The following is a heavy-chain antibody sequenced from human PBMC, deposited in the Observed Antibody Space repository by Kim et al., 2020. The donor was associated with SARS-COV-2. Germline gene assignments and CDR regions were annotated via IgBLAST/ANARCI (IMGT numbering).Heavy chain of an antibody. Sequence: GGSLRLSCVASGFTFSNYGMHWVRQAPGKGLEWVAVIWYDGNKKYYTDSVKGRFTISRDNSKNTLYLQMNSLRVEDTAVYYCASPLYCSGGSCYSWG. CDR3: ASPLYCSGGSCYS. CDR2: IWYDGNKK. CDR1: GFTFSNYG. D-gene: IGHD2-15*01. J-gene: IGHJ5*01. V-gene: IGHV3-33*01.